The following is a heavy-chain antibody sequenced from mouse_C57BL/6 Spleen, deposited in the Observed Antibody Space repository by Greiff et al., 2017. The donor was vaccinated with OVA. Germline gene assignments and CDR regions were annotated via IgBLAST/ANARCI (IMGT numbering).Heavy chain of an antibody. V-gene: IGHV1-59*01. D-gene: IGHD1-1*01. CDR3: ARSGGYYYGHYYAMDY. CDR2: IDPSDSYT. J-gene: IGHJ4*01. Sequence: QVQLQQSGAELVRPGTSVKLSCKASGYTFTSYWMHWVKQRPGQGLEWIGVIDPSDSYTNYNQKFKGKATLTVDTSSSTAYMQLSSLTSEDSAVYYCARSGGYYYGHYYAMDYWGQGTSVTVSS. CDR1: GYTFTSYW.